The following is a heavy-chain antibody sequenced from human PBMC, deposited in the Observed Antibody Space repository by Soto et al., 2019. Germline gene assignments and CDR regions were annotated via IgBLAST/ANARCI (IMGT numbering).Heavy chain of an antibody. V-gene: IGHV3-21*05. CDR3: ARVYSSGWYLSY. D-gene: IGHD6-19*01. CDR1: GFTFSSYS. CDR2: ISSSSSYI. Sequence: PGGSLRLSCAASGFTFSSYSMNWVRQAPGKGLEWVSYISSSSSYIYYADSVKGRFTISRDNAKNSLYLQMNSLRAEDTAVYYCARVYSSGWYLSYWGQGTLVTVSS. J-gene: IGHJ4*02.